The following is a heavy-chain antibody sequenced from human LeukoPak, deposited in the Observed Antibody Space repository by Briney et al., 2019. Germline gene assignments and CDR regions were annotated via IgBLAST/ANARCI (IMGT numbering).Heavy chain of an antibody. J-gene: IGHJ4*02. D-gene: IGHD2-2*01. Sequence: GGSLRLSCAASGFTFSSYGMSWVRQAPGKGLEWVANIKQDGSEKYYVDSVKGRFTISRDNAKNSLYLQMNSLRAEDTAVYYCARVSRSTSCYRDWGQGTLVTVSS. CDR2: IKQDGSEK. CDR1: GFTFSSYG. V-gene: IGHV3-7*01. CDR3: ARVSRSTSCYRD.